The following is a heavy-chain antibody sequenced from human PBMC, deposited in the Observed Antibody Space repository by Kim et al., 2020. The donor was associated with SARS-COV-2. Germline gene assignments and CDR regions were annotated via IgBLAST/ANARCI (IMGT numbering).Heavy chain of an antibody. D-gene: IGHD3-9*01. Sequence: GRFTISRDNAKNTLYLQMNSQRAEDTAVYYCARVSALRYFDWLYYYYGMDVWGQGTTVTVSS. V-gene: IGHV3-74*01. CDR3: ARVSALRYFDWLYYYYGMDV. J-gene: IGHJ6*02.